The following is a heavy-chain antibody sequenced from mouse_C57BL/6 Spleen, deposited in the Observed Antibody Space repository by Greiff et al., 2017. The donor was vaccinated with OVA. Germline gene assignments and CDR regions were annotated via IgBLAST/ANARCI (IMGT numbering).Heavy chain of an antibody. Sequence: EVQLVASGGGLVQPGGSLKLSCAASGFTFSDYGMAWVRQAPRKGPEWVAFISNLAYSIYYADTVTGRFTISRENAKNTLYLEMSSLRSEDTAMYYCARQGRDYYAMDYWGQGTSVTVSS. V-gene: IGHV5-15*01. CDR1: GFTFSDYG. J-gene: IGHJ4*01. CDR3: ARQGRDYYAMDY. D-gene: IGHD3-3*01. CDR2: ISNLAYSI.